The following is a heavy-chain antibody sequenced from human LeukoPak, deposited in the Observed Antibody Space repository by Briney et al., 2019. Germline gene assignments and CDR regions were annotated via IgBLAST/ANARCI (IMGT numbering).Heavy chain of an antibody. CDR2: ISYDGSNK. CDR1: GFTFSSYA. D-gene: IGHD2-21*02. V-gene: IGHV3-30-3*01. Sequence: PGRSLRLSCAASGFTFSSYAMHWVRQAPGKGLEWVAVISYDGSNKYYADSVKGRFTISRDNSKNTLYLQMNSLRAEDTAVYYCARDHASPKGENDIVVVTAMSFYFDYWGQGTLVTVSS. J-gene: IGHJ4*02. CDR3: ARDHASPKGENDIVVVTAMSFYFDY.